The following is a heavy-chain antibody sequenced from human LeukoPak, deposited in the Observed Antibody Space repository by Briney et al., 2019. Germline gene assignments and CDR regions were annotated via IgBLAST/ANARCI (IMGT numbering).Heavy chain of an antibody. J-gene: IGHJ4*02. D-gene: IGHD6-19*01. CDR1: GFTFSSYN. CDR2: ISDSSRCI. Sequence: PGGSLRLSCAASGFTFSSYNMNWVRQAPGKGLEWVSAISDSSRCIYYAGSVKGRFTISRDNTKNSLYLQINSLRAEDTAVYYCARDGMGAWYGLDYWGQGTLVTVSS. CDR3: ARDGMGAWYGLDY. V-gene: IGHV3-21*01.